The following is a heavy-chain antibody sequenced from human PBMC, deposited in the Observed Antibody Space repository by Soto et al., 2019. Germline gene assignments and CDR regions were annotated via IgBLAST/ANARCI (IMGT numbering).Heavy chain of an antibody. CDR1: GYTFTSYG. Sequence: QVQLVQSGAEVKKPGASVKVSCKASGYTFTSYGISWVRQAPGQGLEWMGWISAYNGNTNYAQKLQGRVTMTTDTSTSTAYMERRSLRSDDTAVYYCARDHRRLASGGYYGMDVWGQGTTVTVSS. D-gene: IGHD1-26*01. CDR2: ISAYNGNT. J-gene: IGHJ6*02. V-gene: IGHV1-18*01. CDR3: ARDHRRLASGGYYGMDV.